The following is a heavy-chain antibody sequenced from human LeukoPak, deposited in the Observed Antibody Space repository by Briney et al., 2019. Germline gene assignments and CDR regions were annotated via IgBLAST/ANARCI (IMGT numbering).Heavy chain of an antibody. CDR3: AKVIAAAEY. Sequence: PGGSLRLSCAASGFTFSSCSMDWVRQAPGKGLEWVSSISTSSSYIYYADSVKGRFSISRDNARNSLYLQMNSLRAEDTAVYYCAKVIAAAEYWGQGTLVTVSS. V-gene: IGHV3-21*04. CDR1: GFTFSSCS. D-gene: IGHD6-13*01. J-gene: IGHJ4*02. CDR2: ISTSSSYI.